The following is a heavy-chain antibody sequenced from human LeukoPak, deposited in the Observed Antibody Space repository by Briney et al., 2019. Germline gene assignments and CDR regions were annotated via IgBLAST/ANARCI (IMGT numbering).Heavy chain of an antibody. J-gene: IGHJ4*02. Sequence: SETLTLTCTVSGGSISSYYWSWIRQPPGKGLEWIGYIYYSGSTNYNPSLKSRVTISVDTSKNQFSLKLSSVTAADTAVYYCARSVEMAAMPFDYWGQGTLVTVSS. CDR2: IYYSGST. CDR1: GGSISSYY. CDR3: ARSVEMAAMPFDY. D-gene: IGHD5-24*01. V-gene: IGHV4-59*01.